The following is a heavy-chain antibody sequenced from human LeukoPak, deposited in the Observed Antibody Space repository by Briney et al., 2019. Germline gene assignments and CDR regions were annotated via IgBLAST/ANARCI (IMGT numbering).Heavy chain of an antibody. CDR1: GASISSYY. Sequence: PSETLSLTCTVSGASISSYYWDWIRQPAGKGLEWIGRIYTSGSTDYNPSLKSRVTMSVDSSKNQFSLKLSSVTAADTAAYYCATGAYCGGDCFDAFDIWGQGTMVTISS. J-gene: IGHJ3*02. CDR3: ATGAYCGGDCFDAFDI. CDR2: IYTSGST. V-gene: IGHV4-4*07. D-gene: IGHD2-21*01.